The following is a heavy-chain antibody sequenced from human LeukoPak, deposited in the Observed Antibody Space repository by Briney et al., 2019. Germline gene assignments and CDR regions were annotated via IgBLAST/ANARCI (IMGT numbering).Heavy chain of an antibody. CDR3: ARDQGTYSTGTDAFDI. V-gene: IGHV1-69*05. J-gene: IGHJ3*02. CDR1: GGTFSSYA. D-gene: IGHD4-17*01. Sequence: SVKVSCKASGGTFSSYAISWVRQAPGQGLEWMGGIIPIFGTANYAQKFQGRVTITTDESTSTAYMELSRLRSDDTAVYYCARDQGTYSTGTDAFDIWGQGTMVTVSS. CDR2: IIPIFGTA.